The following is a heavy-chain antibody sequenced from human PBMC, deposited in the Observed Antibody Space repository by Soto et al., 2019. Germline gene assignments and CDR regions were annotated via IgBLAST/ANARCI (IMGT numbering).Heavy chain of an antibody. J-gene: IGHJ4*02. CDR1: GFTYSAYY. Sequence: EVQLVESGGGLVQPGGSLRLSCSASGFTYSAYYMNWVRQAPGKGLEWVANIKDDGTKTFYADSVRGLFTISRDNAKNSLYLQMNSLRAEDTAVYYCASLNWEVPATGPWGRGTLVTVSS. CDR3: ASLNWEVPATGP. D-gene: IGHD2-2*01. V-gene: IGHV3-7*03. CDR2: IKDDGTKT.